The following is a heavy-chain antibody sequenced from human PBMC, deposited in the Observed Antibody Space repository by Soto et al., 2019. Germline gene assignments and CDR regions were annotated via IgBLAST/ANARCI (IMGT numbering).Heavy chain of an antibody. J-gene: IGHJ4*02. D-gene: IGHD2-21*01. CDR1: GGSFSGYY. CDR3: ARRGGGNYPYYFDY. V-gene: IGHV4-34*01. Sequence: QVRLQQWGPGLLKPSETLSLACAVYGGSFSGYYWSWIRHPPGKGLEWIGEIDHRGSANYNPSLKSRVTISVDTSKNQFSLKLTSVAAADTAVYYCARRGGGNYPYYFDYWGQGTPLTVSS. CDR2: IDHRGSA.